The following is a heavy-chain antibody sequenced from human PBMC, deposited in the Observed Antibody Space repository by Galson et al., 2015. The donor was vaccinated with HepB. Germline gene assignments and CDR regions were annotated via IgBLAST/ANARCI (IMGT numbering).Heavy chain of an antibody. CDR2: ISGSGGST. V-gene: IGHV3-23*01. Sequence: SLRLSCAASGFTFSSYAMSWVRQAPGKGLEWVSAISGSGGSTYYADSVKGRFTISRDNSKNTLYLQMNSLRAEDTAFYYCAKGQMIVVVISNPREPIDYWGQGTLVTVSS. D-gene: IGHD3-22*01. CDR3: AKGQMIVVVISNPREPIDY. J-gene: IGHJ4*02. CDR1: GFTFSSYA.